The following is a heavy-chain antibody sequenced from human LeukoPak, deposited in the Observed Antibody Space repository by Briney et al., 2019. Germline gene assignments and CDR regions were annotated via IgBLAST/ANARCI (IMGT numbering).Heavy chain of an antibody. CDR1: GFTFSSYS. CDR2: ISSSSSYI. J-gene: IGHJ6*02. D-gene: IGHD2-2*01. V-gene: IGHV3-21*01. CDR3: ARDRTVVPAATRPDGMDV. Sequence: GGSLRLSCAASGFTFSSYSMNWVRQAPGKGLEWVSSISSSSSYIYYADSVKGRFTISRDNAKNSLYLQMNSLRAEDTAVYYCARDRTVVPAATRPDGMDVWGQGTTVTVSS.